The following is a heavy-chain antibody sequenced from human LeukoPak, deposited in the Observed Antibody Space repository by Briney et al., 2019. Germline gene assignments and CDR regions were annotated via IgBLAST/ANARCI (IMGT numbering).Heavy chain of an antibody. V-gene: IGHV1-2*02. CDR2: INPKTGGR. D-gene: IGHD6-19*01. CDR1: GYSFTGYY. J-gene: IGHJ6*02. Sequence: ASVKVSCKASGYSFTGYYMHWMRQAPGQGLEWMGWINPKTGGRNNAHKFQGRVTMTRDTSISMAYMELSRLGSDDTAVYYCARGPAVAGTLYYYGMDVWGQGTTVTVSS. CDR3: ARGPAVAGTLYYYGMDV.